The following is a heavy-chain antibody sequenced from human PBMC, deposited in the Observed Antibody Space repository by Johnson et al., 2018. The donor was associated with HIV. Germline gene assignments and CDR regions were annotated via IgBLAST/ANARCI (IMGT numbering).Heavy chain of an antibody. Sequence: QVQLVESGGGVVQPGRSLRLSCAASGFTFSSYAMHWVRQAPGKGLEWVAVISYDGSNKYYTDSVKGRFTISRDNSNNTLYLQMNSLRAEDTVVYYCAGGRDGSSGWEGGAFDIWGQGTMVTVSS. V-gene: IGHV3-30*04. CDR2: ISYDGSNK. CDR1: GFTFSSYA. D-gene: IGHD6-19*01. CDR3: AGGRDGSSGWEGGAFDI. J-gene: IGHJ3*02.